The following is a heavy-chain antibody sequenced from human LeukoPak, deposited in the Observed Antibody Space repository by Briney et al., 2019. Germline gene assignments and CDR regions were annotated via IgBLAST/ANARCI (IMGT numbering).Heavy chain of an antibody. Sequence: TSETLSLTCAVSGGSISSSNWWSWVRQPPGKGLEWIGEIYHSGSTNYNPSLKSRVTISVDKSKNQFSLKLSSVTAADTAVYYCARDRRWELPLDYWGQGTLVTVSS. CDR1: GGSISSSNW. V-gene: IGHV4-4*02. CDR3: ARDRRWELPLDY. D-gene: IGHD1-26*01. J-gene: IGHJ4*02. CDR2: IYHSGST.